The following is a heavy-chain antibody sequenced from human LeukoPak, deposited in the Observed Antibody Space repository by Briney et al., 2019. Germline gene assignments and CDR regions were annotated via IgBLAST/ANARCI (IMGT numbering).Heavy chain of an antibody. CDR1: RFTFADNA. J-gene: IGHJ4*02. V-gene: IGHV3-9*01. CDR3: AKAITMVRGEIDY. CDR2: INRNSGSI. Sequence: QTAGSMRPSSAAARFTFADNAMHCDRPAQGKGLEWVAGINRNSGSIGYADYVQGRVTISRDNAKNSLYLQMSSLRAEDTALYYCAKAITMVRGEIDYWGQGTLVTVSS. D-gene: IGHD3-10*01.